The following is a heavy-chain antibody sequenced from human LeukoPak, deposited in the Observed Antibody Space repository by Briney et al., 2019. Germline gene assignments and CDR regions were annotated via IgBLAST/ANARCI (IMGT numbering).Heavy chain of an antibody. CDR3: ARLDPDFWSGYYNNATDY. CDR1: GYSFTSYW. D-gene: IGHD3-3*01. V-gene: IGHV5-51*01. CDR2: IYPGDSDT. Sequence: GASLQISCKGSGYSFTSYWIGWVRQMPGKGLEWMGIIYPGDSDTRYSPSFQGQVTISADKSISTAYLQWSSLKASDTAMYYCARLDPDFWSGYYNNATDYWGQGTLVTVSS. J-gene: IGHJ4*02.